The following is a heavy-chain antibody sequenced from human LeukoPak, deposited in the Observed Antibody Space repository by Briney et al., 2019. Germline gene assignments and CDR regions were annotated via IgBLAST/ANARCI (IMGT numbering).Heavy chain of an antibody. CDR2: IGGTNVPNT. D-gene: IGHD3-10*01. CDR1: GFTFSNSA. J-gene: IGHJ5*02. CDR3: VKFAPGLLSGDWLDP. Sequence: GGSLRLSCAASGFTFSNSALSWVRLAPGQGLQWVAGIGGTNVPNTWYADSVKGRFTISRDDSKSTLYLQMRSLRGEDTALYYCVKFAPGLLSGDWLDPWGQGTLVTVSS. V-gene: IGHV3-23*01.